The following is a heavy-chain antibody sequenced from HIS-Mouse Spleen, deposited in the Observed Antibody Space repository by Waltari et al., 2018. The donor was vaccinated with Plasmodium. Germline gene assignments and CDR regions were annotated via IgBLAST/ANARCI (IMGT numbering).Heavy chain of an antibody. CDR3: ARVLGYKAAAGTFVEYFQH. CDR1: GYTFNGYD. J-gene: IGHJ1*01. D-gene: IGHD6-13*01. CDR2: INPNSGGT. Sequence: QVLLAQHGAEVQKSGPSVQVSCKASGYTFNGYDMHCLRQAPGHGLEWTGWINPNSGGTNYAQKFQGRVTMTRDTSISTAYMELSRLRSDDTAVYYCARVLGYKAAAGTFVEYFQHWGQGTLVTVSS. V-gene: IGHV1-2*02.